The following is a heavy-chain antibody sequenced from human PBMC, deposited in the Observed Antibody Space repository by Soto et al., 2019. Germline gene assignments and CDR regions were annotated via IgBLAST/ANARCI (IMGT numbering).Heavy chain of an antibody. D-gene: IGHD6-13*01. CDR3: ARGGYSSSWYIHFDY. V-gene: IGHV1-3*01. CDR2: INAGNGNT. J-gene: IGHJ4*02. Sequence: QVQLVQSGAEVKKPGASVKVSCKASGYTFTSYAMHCVRQAPGQRLEWMGWINAGNGNTKYSQKFQGRVTITRDTSASTAYMELSSLRSEDTAVYYCARGGYSSSWYIHFDYWGQGTLVTVSS. CDR1: GYTFTSYA.